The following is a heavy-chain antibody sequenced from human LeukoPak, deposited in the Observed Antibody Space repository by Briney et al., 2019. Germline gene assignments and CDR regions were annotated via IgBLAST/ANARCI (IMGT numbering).Heavy chain of an antibody. J-gene: IGHJ4*02. D-gene: IGHD6-25*01. Sequence: GGSLRLSCAASGLTLRNSAMSWVRQAPGKGLEWVSSISISGHSTHYADSVQGRFTISRDTSKNTPYLQMNSLRADDTAVYYCATEVRPNDYWGQGTLVTVSS. CDR3: ATEVRPNDY. V-gene: IGHV3-23*01. CDR2: ISISGHST. CDR1: GLTLRNSA.